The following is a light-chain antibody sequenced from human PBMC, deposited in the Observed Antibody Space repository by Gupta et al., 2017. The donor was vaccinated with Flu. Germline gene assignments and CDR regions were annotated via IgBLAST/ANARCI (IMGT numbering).Light chain of an antibody. V-gene: IGLV1-47*01. CDR3: AAWDDSLSGLV. CDR1: SSNIGSNY. J-gene: IGLJ2*01. Sequence: QSVLTQPPSASGPPGPRVTISCSGSSSNIGSNYVYWYQQRPGTAPKLLIYRNNQRPSGVPDRFSGSKSGTSASMAISGLRAEDEADYYCAAWDDSLSGLVFGGGTKLTVL. CDR2: RNN.